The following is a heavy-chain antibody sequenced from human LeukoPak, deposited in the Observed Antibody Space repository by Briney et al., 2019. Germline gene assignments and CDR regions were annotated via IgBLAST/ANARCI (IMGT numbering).Heavy chain of an antibody. D-gene: IGHD2-8*01. Sequence: ASVKVSCKASGYTFTGYYILWVRQAPGQGLEWMGRINPNSGDPNYPQKFQGRVTMTRDTSISTAYMEMSSLTSDDTAVYYCARSARHCNNGVCFTDYYVDLWGKGTTVIVSS. CDR1: GYTFTGYY. J-gene: IGHJ6*03. V-gene: IGHV1-2*06. CDR3: ARSARHCNNGVCFTDYYVDL. CDR2: INPNSGDP.